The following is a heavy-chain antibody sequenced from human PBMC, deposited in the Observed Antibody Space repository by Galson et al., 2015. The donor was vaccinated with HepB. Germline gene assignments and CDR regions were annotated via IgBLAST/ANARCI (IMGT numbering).Heavy chain of an antibody. D-gene: IGHD3-16*02. V-gene: IGHV1-69*10. CDR2: IIPILGIA. J-gene: IGHJ3*02. CDR1: GYSFTSYW. Sequence: QSGAEVKKPGESLKISCKGSGYSFTSYWIGWVRQAPGQGLEWMGGIIPILGIANYAQKFQGRVTITADKSTSTAYMELSSLRSEDTAVYYCAREGFLHLGELSLSPCAFDIWGQGTMVTVSS. CDR3: AREGFLHLGELSLSPCAFDI.